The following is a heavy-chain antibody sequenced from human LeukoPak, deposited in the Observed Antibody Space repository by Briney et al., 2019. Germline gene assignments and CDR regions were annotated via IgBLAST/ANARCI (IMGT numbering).Heavy chain of an antibody. CDR2: IWYDGTYK. J-gene: IGHJ4*01. CDR1: GVSFNTYG. Sequence: PGTSLRLSCAASGVSFNTYGMHWVRQAPGKGLEWVAIIWYDGTYKYYADSVKGRFTISRDNSKHTLHLQMNSLRAEDTAVYYCARARGYGSGSSSTYYFDYWGHGTLVTVSS. D-gene: IGHD3-10*01. V-gene: IGHV3-33*01. CDR3: ARARGYGSGSSSTYYFDY.